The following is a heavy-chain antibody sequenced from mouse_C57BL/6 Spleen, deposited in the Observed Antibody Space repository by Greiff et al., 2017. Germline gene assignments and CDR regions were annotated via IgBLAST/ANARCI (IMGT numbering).Heavy chain of an antibody. CDR2: IDPENVDT. Sequence: VQLQQSGAELVRPGASVKLSCTASGFNIKDDYMHWVKQRPEQGLEWIGWIDPENVDTEYASKFQGKATITADTSSNTAYLQLSSLTSEDTAVYYFTTRGYGSSYVLYYFDYWGQGTTLTVSS. V-gene: IGHV14-4*01. D-gene: IGHD1-1*01. CDR1: GFNIKDDY. J-gene: IGHJ2*01. CDR3: TTRGYGSSYVLYYFDY.